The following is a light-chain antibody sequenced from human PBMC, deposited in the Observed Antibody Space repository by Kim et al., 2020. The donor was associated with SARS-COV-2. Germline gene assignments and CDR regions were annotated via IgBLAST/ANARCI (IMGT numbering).Light chain of an antibody. CDR3: QQYGSYWT. CDR2: KAS. CDR1: QSTSRW. V-gene: IGKV1-5*03. Sequence: DIQMTQSPSTLSASVGDRVTITCRASQSTSRWLVWYQQKPGKAPKLLIYKASSLESGVPSRFSGSGSGTEFTLTISSLQPDDFATYYCQQYGSYWTFGQGTKVDIK. J-gene: IGKJ1*01.